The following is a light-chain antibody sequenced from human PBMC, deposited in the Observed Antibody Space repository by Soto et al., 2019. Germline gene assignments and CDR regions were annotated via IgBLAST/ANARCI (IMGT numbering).Light chain of an antibody. CDR2: GAS. J-gene: IGKJ4*01. Sequence: EIVMTQSPATLSVSPWERATLSCRASQSVSSNLAWYQQKPGQAPRLLIYGASTRATGIPARFSGSGSRTEFTLTISSLQSEDFAVYFCEQYNDWPPLTFGGGTKVEIK. V-gene: IGKV3-15*01. CDR3: EQYNDWPPLT. CDR1: QSVSSN.